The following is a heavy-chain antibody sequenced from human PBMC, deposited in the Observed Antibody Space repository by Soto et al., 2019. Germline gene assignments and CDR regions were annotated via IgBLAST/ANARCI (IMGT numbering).Heavy chain of an antibody. D-gene: IGHD3-22*01. Sequence: GGSLRLSCAASGFTFSSYSMNWVRQAPRKGLEWVSSISSSSSYIYYADSVKGRFTISRDNAKNSLYLQMNSLRAEDTAVYYCARAIYDSSTFDIWGQGTMVTVSS. CDR1: GFTFSSYS. J-gene: IGHJ3*02. CDR3: ARAIYDSSTFDI. CDR2: ISSSSSYI. V-gene: IGHV3-21*01.